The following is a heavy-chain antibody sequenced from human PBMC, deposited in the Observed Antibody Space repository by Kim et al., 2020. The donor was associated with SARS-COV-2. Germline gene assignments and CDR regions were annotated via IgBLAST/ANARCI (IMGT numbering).Heavy chain of an antibody. D-gene: IGHD2-15*01. Sequence: PSLKSRGTTSGDTSKNQLSLKLTSMTAADTAVYYCARVHRRVGAINWFAPWGQGILVTVSS. J-gene: IGHJ5*02. V-gene: IGHV4-59*01. CDR3: ARVHRRVGAINWFAP.